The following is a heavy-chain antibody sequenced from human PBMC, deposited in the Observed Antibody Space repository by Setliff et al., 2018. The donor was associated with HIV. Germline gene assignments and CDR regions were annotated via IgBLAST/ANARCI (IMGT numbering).Heavy chain of an antibody. J-gene: IGHJ3*02. CDR3: ARVPYRSAWFSGGHDAFDI. Sequence: ASVTVSCKASGYSFARYGLSWVRQAPGQGLEWMGWISGFNGNTKYAQSFQDRVAMTTETATSTAYMEMRSLRSDDTAVYFCARVPYRSAWFSGGHDAFDIWGQGTMVTVS. CDR2: ISGFNGNT. V-gene: IGHV1-18*01. D-gene: IGHD6-19*01. CDR1: GYSFARYG.